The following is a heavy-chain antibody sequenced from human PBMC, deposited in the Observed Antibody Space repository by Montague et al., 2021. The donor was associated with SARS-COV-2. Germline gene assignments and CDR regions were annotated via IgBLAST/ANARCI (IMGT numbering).Heavy chain of an antibody. D-gene: IGHD3-22*01. CDR2: VYHTGST. J-gene: IGHJ4*02. CDR3: VREKYYFDDSGFK. V-gene: IGHV4-61*01. CDR1: GVSISSGSYY. Sequence: SETLSLTCSVSGVSISSGSYYWSWVRQPPGRGLEWIGYVYHTGSTKYNPSLKSRVTLSIDTSKNQFSLNLTSVTAADTAVCYCVREKYYFDDSGFKWGQGTLVTV.